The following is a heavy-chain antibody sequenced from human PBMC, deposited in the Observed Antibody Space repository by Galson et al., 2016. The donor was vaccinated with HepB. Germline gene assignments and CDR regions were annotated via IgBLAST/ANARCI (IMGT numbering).Heavy chain of an antibody. CDR3: ARDLLLPITVLNDAFDI. V-gene: IGHV3-30*04. J-gene: IGHJ3*02. D-gene: IGHD3-3*01. CDR1: GFTFSSYA. Sequence: SLRLSCAASGFTFSSYAMHWVRQAPGKGLEWVAVISNDGSDKYYPDSVKGRFTISRDNSKNTLYLQMNSLRAEDTAVYYCARDLLLPITVLNDAFDIWGQGTMVTVSS. CDR2: ISNDGSDK.